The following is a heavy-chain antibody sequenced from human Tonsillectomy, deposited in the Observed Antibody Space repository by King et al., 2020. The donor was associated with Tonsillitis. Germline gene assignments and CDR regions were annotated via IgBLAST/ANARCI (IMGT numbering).Heavy chain of an antibody. D-gene: IGHD2-15*01. CDR2: IYYSGST. CDR3: ARLPCTGGSCYSRGSFDY. CDR1: GGSISSYY. V-gene: IGHV4-59*08. J-gene: IGHJ4*02. Sequence: VQLQESGPGLVKPSETLSLTCTVSGGSISSYYWSWIRQPPGKGLEWIGCIYYSGSTSYNPSLKSRVTISVDTSKNQFSLKLSSVTAADTAVYYCARLPCTGGSCYSRGSFDYWGQGTLVTVSS.